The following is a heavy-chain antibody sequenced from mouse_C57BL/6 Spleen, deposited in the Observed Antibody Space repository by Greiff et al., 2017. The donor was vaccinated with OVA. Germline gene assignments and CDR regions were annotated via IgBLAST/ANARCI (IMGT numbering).Heavy chain of an antibody. CDR2: INPNYGTT. J-gene: IGHJ1*03. Sequence: VHVKQSGPELVKPGASVKISCKASGYSFTDYNMNWVKQSNGKSLEWIGVINPNYGTTSYNQKFKGKATLTVDQSSSTAYMQLNSLTSEDSAVYYCAVYYYGSAGWYFDVWGTGTTVTVSS. V-gene: IGHV1-39*01. D-gene: IGHD1-1*01. CDR3: AVYYYGSAGWYFDV. CDR1: GYSFTDYN.